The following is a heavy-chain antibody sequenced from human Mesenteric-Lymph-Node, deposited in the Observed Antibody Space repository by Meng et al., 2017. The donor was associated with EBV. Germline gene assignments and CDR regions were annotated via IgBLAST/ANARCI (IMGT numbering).Heavy chain of an antibody. D-gene: IGHD3-3*01. V-gene: IGHV4-4*02. J-gene: IGHJ4*02. CDR1: GGSSSSPNW. CDR3: ATVGGSFDFWI. Sequence: LQESGARLVKPSVPLSLTCAVSGGSSSSPNWWSGVRQPPGKGLEWIGEIFHSGTTDYSPSLKSRVTMSIDKSRNQFSLKLNSVTAADTAVYYCATVGGSFDFWIWGQGALVTVSS. CDR2: IFHSGTT.